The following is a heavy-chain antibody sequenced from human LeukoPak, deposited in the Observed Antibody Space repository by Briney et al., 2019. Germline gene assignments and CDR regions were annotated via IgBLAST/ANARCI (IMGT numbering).Heavy chain of an antibody. CDR2: ISSSSSSTI. D-gene: IGHD4-17*01. Sequence: GSLRLSCAASGFTFSSYSMNWVRQAPGKGLEWVSYISSSSSSTIYYADSVKGRFTISRDNAKNSLYLQMNSLRAEDTAVYYCARDLDDYGDYDNFDYWGQGTLVTVSS. CDR3: ARDLDDYGDYDNFDY. CDR1: GFTFSSYS. J-gene: IGHJ4*02. V-gene: IGHV3-48*01.